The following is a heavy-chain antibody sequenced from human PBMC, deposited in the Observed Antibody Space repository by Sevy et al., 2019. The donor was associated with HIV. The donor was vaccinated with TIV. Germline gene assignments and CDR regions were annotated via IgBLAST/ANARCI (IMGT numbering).Heavy chain of an antibody. CDR2: VRNDGPKK. V-gene: IGHV3-30*02. J-gene: IGHJ6*02. CDR1: GFSLTTSD. Sequence: GGSLRLSCAASGFSLTTSDMHWVRQAPGKGLEWVAYVRNDGPKKYKEASVRDRFTISRDSPKNTLYLQMKSLRDEDTAIYYCARGRKSTEEWLEELDYYYGLDVWGQGTTVTVSS. D-gene: IGHD2-8*01. CDR3: ARGRKSTEEWLEELDYYYGLDV.